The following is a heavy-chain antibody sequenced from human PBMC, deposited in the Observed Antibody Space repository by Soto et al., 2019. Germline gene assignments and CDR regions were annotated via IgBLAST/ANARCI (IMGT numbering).Heavy chain of an antibody. Sequence: GESLKISCQGSGYSFTGYWIGWVRQMPGKGLEWMGIIYPSDSDTKYSPSFQGQVTISADKSINTAYLQWSSLKASDTAMYYCARPPYSGSYYYFDHWGQGTLVTVSS. CDR1: GYSFTGYW. J-gene: IGHJ4*02. V-gene: IGHV5-51*01. CDR2: IYPSDSDT. D-gene: IGHD1-26*01. CDR3: ARPPYSGSYYYFDH.